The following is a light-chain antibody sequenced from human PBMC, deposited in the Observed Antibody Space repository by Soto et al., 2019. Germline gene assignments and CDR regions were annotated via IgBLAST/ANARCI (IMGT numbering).Light chain of an antibody. J-gene: IGKJ4*01. CDR3: QQSYGTPLT. Sequence: DMEMTQSPSSLSASVGDIVTVTCGASQSISSSLNWYQHKPGKVPKLLIYAAYSLQSRAPTRFSGSGSGTHFTLTINSLQPEDFATYYCQQSYGTPLTFGGGTKIEIK. CDR1: QSISSS. CDR2: AAY. V-gene: IGKV1-39*01.